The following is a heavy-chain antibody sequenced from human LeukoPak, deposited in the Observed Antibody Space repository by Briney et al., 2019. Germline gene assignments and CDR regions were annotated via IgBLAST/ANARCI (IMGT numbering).Heavy chain of an antibody. V-gene: IGHV3-30*03. CDR1: GFTFSSHG. J-gene: IGHJ2*01. CDR3: AREASVTNWYFDL. D-gene: IGHD2-2*01. CDR2: IASDGSAQ. Sequence: GGSLRLSCAASGFTFSSHGMQWVRQAPGKGLEWVTVIASDGSAQYYTDSVKGRFTTSRDNSKNVLYLQMDSLRTEDTAVYYWAREASVTNWYFDLWGRGAWSLSPQ.